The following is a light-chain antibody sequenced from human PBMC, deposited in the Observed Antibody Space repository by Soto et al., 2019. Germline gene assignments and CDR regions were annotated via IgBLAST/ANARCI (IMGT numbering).Light chain of an antibody. Sequence: EIVMTQSPATVSVSPGERATLSCRASQSVSSSLAWYQQKPGEAPRLLIYGASARAGGISCRFSGSGSGTEFTLTIASLQSDDFATYYCQQYDACPGTFGQGTQLDIK. J-gene: IGKJ5*01. CDR3: QQYDACPGT. CDR2: GAS. CDR1: QSVSSS. V-gene: IGKV3-15*01.